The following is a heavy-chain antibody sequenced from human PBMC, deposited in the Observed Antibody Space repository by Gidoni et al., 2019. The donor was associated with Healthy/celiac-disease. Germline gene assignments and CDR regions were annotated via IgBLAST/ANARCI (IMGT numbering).Heavy chain of an antibody. V-gene: IGHV4-34*01. CDR3: ARGSRVQGVIITNY. Sequence: QVQLQQWGAGLLKPSETLSLTCAIYGGSFSGYYWSWIRQPPGKGLEWIGEINHSGSTNYNPSLKSRVTISLDTSKNQFSLKLSSVTAADTAVYYCARGSRVQGVIITNYWGQGTLVTVSS. J-gene: IGHJ4*02. CDR1: GGSFSGYY. D-gene: IGHD3-10*01. CDR2: INHSGST.